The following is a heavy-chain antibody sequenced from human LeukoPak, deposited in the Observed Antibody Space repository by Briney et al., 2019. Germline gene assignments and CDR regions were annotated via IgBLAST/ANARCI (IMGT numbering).Heavy chain of an antibody. CDR1: GFTFSSYA. V-gene: IGHV3-23*01. D-gene: IGHD4-11*01. CDR2: ISDSGGYT. CDR3: AKSQLYSNYYYYYGMDV. Sequence: GGSLRLSCAASGFTFSSYAMSWVRQAPGKGLEWDSGISDSGGYTYYADSVKGRFTISRDNSKNTLYLQMNSLRAEDTAVYSCAKSQLYSNYYYYYGMDVWGQGATVTVSS. J-gene: IGHJ6*02.